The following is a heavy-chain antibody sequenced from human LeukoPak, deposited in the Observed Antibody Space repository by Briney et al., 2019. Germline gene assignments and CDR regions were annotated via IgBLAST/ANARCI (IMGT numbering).Heavy chain of an antibody. J-gene: IGHJ4*02. Sequence: PSETLSLNCTGSGGTISSYYWSWIRQPPGKGLEWIGYIYYSGTTNYNPSLKSRVTVSVDTSKNQFSLKLSSVTAADTAVYYCARGSHCTNGVCYLSSLDYWGQGTLVTVSS. CDR3: ARGSHCTNGVCYLSSLDY. CDR1: GGTISSYY. CDR2: IYYSGTT. V-gene: IGHV4-59*12. D-gene: IGHD2-8*01.